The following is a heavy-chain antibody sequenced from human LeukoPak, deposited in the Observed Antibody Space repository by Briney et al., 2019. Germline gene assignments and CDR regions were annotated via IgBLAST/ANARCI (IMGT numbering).Heavy chain of an antibody. Sequence: PSETLSLTCTVSDDPITMYYWTWIRQPPGKGLEWIGHADHTGSTKFNAPFNGRVSISRDTSNIFCSLRLRSVTAADTAVYICARGRVSSSTWYSTYYYFFYMDFWGKGTTVTVSS. V-gene: IGHV4-59*01. CDR3: ARGRVSSSTWYSTYYYFFYMDF. CDR2: ADHTGST. D-gene: IGHD4-11*01. J-gene: IGHJ6*03. CDR1: DDPITMYY.